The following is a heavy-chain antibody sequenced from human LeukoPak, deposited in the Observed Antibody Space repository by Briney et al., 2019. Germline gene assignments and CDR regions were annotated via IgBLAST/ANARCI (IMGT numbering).Heavy chain of an antibody. CDR3: ARVQGPTITSWFDP. CDR1: GGSSSSGDYY. CDR2: IYYSGTT. Sequence: SETLSLTCTVSGGSSSSGDYYWSWFRQPSGKGLEWIAYIYYSGTTYYNPSLKSRVAMSINTSKNQFSLKLSSVTAADTAVYYCARVQGPTITSWFDPWGQGILVTVSS. V-gene: IGHV4-30-4*01. D-gene: IGHD5-12*01. J-gene: IGHJ5*02.